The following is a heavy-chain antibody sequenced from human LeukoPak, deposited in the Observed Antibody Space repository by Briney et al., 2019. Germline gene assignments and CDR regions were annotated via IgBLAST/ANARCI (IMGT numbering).Heavy chain of an antibody. J-gene: IGHJ3*02. D-gene: IGHD3-22*01. Sequence: ASVKVSCKASGYTFIDYYMHWVRQAPGQGLERMGRIDPDSGVTGYAQNFQGRVTMTTDTSISTAYMELSRLRSDDTAVYYCAREYYDSSGRKHAFDIWGQGTMVTVSS. V-gene: IGHV1-2*02. CDR2: IDPDSGVT. CDR1: GYTFIDYY. CDR3: AREYYDSSGRKHAFDI.